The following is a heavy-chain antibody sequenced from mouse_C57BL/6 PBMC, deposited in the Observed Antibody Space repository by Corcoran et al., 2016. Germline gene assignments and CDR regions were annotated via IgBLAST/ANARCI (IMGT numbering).Heavy chain of an antibody. CDR3: GSWGIAWFAY. Sequence: QVQLQQSGPELVKPGASVKLSCKASGYTFTSYNMNWVRQRHGKSLEWIGGIYPRNGSTNYNQTFKGKATLTVDTSSSTAYMELHSLTSEDCAVNEGGSWGIAWFAYWGQGTSVTVSA. D-gene: IGHD1-1*02. CDR2: IYPRNGST. CDR1: GYTFTSYN. J-gene: IGHJ3*01. V-gene: IGHV1-85*01.